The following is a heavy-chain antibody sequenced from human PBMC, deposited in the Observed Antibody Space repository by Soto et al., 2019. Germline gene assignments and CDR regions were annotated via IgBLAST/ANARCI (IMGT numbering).Heavy chain of an antibody. V-gene: IGHV1-18*01. CDR3: ATRSPAFYY. CDR2: ISTYKGNT. Sequence: QVQLVQSGPEVKKPGASVKVSCQTSGYTFTSYGISWVRQAPGQGLEWMGWISTYKGNTNYAQKFQGRVTMTTDTSTSTAYMELRSLRSDDTAVYYWATRSPAFYYWGLGTLVSVSS. CDR1: GYTFTSYG. D-gene: IGHD6-25*01. J-gene: IGHJ4*02.